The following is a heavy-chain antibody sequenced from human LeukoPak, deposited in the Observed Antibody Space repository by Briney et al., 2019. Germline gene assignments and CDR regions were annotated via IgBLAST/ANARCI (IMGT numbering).Heavy chain of an antibody. J-gene: IGHJ4*02. CDR3: ARAIVVVTAAPDY. CDR2: ISYDGSNK. V-gene: IGHV3-30-3*01. CDR1: GFTFSSYA. Sequence: GGSLRLSCAASGFTFSSYAMHWVRQAPGKGVEWVALISYDGSNKYYADSVKGRFTISRDNSKNTLYLQMNSLRAEDTAVYYCARAIVVVTAAPDYWGQGTLVTVSS. D-gene: IGHD2-15*01.